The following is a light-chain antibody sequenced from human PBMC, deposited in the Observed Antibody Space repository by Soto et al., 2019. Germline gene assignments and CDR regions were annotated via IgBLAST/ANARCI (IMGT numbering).Light chain of an antibody. CDR1: QSISSW. CDR3: QQYKSYST. CDR2: YAS. V-gene: IGKV1-5*01. Sequence: DIQMTQSPSTLSASVGYRVTITCRASQSISSWLAWYQQKPGRAPKLLIYYASSLESGVPTRFSGSGSGTEFTLTISSLQPDDFATYYCQQYKSYSTFGQGTKLEIK. J-gene: IGKJ2*01.